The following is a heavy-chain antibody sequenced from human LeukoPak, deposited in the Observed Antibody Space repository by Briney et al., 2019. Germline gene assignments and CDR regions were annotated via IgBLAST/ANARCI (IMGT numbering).Heavy chain of an antibody. J-gene: IGHJ6*02. V-gene: IGHV3-74*01. Sequence: PGGSLRLSCAASGFTFSIYWMYWVRQAPGNGLVWVSRVNSDGSTTTYADSVKGRFTISRDNAKNTLYLQMNSLRAEDTAVYYCASSSPTVVSDTYYYYAMDVWGQGTTVTVSS. D-gene: IGHD4-23*01. CDR2: VNSDGSTT. CDR3: ASSSPTVVSDTYYYYAMDV. CDR1: GFTFSIYW.